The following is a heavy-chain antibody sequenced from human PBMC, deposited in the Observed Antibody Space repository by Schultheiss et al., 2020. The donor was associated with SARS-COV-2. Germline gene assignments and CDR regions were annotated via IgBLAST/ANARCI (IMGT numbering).Heavy chain of an antibody. J-gene: IGHJ4*02. Sequence: GGSLRLSCAASGFTFSNAWMNWVRQAPGKGLEWVANIKEDGSENYYVNSVGGRFTISRDNAKNTLYLQMSLRAEDTAMYYCVRDPADRPELFDYWGQGTLVTVSS. V-gene: IGHV3-7*01. CDR1: GFTFSNAW. CDR3: VRDPADRPELFDY. CDR2: IKEDGSEN. D-gene: IGHD2-2*01.